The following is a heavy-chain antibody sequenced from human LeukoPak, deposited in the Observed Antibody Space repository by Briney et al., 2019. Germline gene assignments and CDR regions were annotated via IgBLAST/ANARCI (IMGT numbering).Heavy chain of an antibody. D-gene: IGHD1-26*01. CDR2: IYHSGNT. Sequence: PSETLSLTCAVFGHSISNDYYWGWSRQPPGKGLEWIGSIYHSGNTYYNPSLKSRVTISLDTSKNQFSLNLSSVTAADTAVYYCAADSGNARQDYWGQGTLVTVSS. CDR3: AADSGNARQDY. J-gene: IGHJ4*02. CDR1: GHSISNDYY. V-gene: IGHV4-38-2*01.